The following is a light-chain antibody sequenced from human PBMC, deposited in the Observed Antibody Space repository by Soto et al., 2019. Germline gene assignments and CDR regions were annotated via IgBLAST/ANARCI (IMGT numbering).Light chain of an antibody. Sequence: EIVMTHSPATLSVSPGERATLSCRASQSVRDNLALYQQKPGQAPRLLIYGASTRATGIPDRFSGSEAGTEFTLTSSSLQSEDFALYCCQQSINCPYTCGQGTKLEIK. V-gene: IGKV3-15*01. J-gene: IGKJ2*01. CDR2: GAS. CDR3: QQSINCPYT. CDR1: QSVRDN.